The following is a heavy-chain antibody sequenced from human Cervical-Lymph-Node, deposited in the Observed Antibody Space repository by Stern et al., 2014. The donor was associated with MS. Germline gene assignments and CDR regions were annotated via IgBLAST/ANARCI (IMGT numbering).Heavy chain of an antibody. J-gene: IGHJ5*02. CDR2: IIPIIGIA. CDR1: GGPFGSYA. CDR3: ARQIVVVPAAIEYNWFDP. V-gene: IGHV1-69*17. Sequence: MHLVESGAEVKKPGSSVKVSCKASGGPFGSYAISWVRQAPGQGLEWMGGIIPIIGIANYAQKFPGRVTITADKSTSTAYMELSSLRSEDTAVYYCARQIVVVPAAIEYNWFDPWGQGTLVTVSS. D-gene: IGHD2-2*01.